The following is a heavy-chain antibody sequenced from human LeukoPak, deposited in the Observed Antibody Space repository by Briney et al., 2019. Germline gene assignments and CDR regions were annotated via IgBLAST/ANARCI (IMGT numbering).Heavy chain of an antibody. CDR1: GYTFTSYD. CDR2: MNPNSGNT. Sequence: ASVKVSCKASGYTFTSYDINWVRQATGQGLEWMGWMNPNSGNTGYAQKFQGRVTTTRNTSISTAYMELSSLSSEDTAVYYCARGLGLVRGVIITSFDYWGQGTLVTVSS. D-gene: IGHD3-10*01. V-gene: IGHV1-8*01. CDR3: ARGLGLVRGVIITSFDY. J-gene: IGHJ4*02.